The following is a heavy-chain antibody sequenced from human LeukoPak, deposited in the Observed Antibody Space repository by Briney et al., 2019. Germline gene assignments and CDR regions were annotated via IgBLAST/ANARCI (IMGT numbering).Heavy chain of an antibody. V-gene: IGHV3-30*02. Sequence: GGSLRLSCAASGFTFSSYGLHWVRQAPGKGLEWVAFIRYDGSNKYYADSVKGRFTISRDNSKNTLYLQMNSLRAEDTAVYYCAKEGGLLWDYFDYWGQGTLVTVSS. CDR3: AKEGGLLWDYFDY. CDR2: IRYDGSNK. D-gene: IGHD3-16*01. J-gene: IGHJ4*02. CDR1: GFTFSSYG.